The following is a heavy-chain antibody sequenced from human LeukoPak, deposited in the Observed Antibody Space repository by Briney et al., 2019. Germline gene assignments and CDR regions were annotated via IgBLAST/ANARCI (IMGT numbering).Heavy chain of an antibody. CDR3: ARGLAQQLVSGWFDP. D-gene: IGHD6-13*01. Sequence: SVKVSCKASGGTFSSYAISWVRQAPGQGLEWMGGIIPIFGTANYAQKFQGRVTITADKSTSTAYMELSSLRFEDTAVYYCARGLAQQLVSGWFDPWGQGTLVTVSS. CDR1: GGTFSSYA. V-gene: IGHV1-69*06. J-gene: IGHJ5*02. CDR2: IIPIFGTA.